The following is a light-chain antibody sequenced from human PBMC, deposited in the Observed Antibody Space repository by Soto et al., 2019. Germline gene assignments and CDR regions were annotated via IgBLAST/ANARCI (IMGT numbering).Light chain of an antibody. V-gene: IGLV2-14*03. CDR3: SSYAGSNNFVV. Sequence: QSALTQPASVSGSPGQAITISCSGTSSDVGAFNYVSWYQQHPGKAPKLMIYDVSNRPSGVSNRFSGSKSGNTASLTVSGLQAEDEADYYCSSYAGSNNFVVFGGGTKLTVL. CDR1: SSDVGAFNY. J-gene: IGLJ2*01. CDR2: DVS.